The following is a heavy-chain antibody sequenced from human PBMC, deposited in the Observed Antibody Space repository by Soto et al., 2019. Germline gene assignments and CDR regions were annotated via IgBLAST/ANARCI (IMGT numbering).Heavy chain of an antibody. CDR1: GFSFSNYN. Sequence: GGSLRLSCVASGFSFSNYNMNWVRQAPGKGLEWVSYITDSSDTVHYADSVRGRFTISRDNSKNTLYLQMNSLRAEDTAVYYCARVPIAVAGTGNLDYWGQGTLVTVSS. D-gene: IGHD6-19*01. J-gene: IGHJ4*02. V-gene: IGHV3-48*01. CDR2: ITDSSDTV. CDR3: ARVPIAVAGTGNLDY.